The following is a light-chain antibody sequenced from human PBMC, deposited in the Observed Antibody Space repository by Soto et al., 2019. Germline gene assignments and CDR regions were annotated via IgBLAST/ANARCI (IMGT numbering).Light chain of an antibody. CDR1: SSDVGGYNY. CDR2: DVA. J-gene: IGLJ1*01. Sequence: QSALTQPRSVSGSPGQSVTISCTGRSSDVGGYNYVSWYQQHPGKAPKLMVYDVAERPSGVPDRFSGSKSGNTASLTLSGLQAEDESDYYCCSYAGSYTYVFGTGTKVTVL. V-gene: IGLV2-11*01. CDR3: CSYAGSYTYV.